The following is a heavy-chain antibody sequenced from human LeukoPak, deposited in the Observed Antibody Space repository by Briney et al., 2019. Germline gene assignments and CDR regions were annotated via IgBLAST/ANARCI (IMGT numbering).Heavy chain of an antibody. V-gene: IGHV1-69*06. CDR2: IIPIFGTA. D-gene: IGHD3-10*01. J-gene: IGHJ4*02. CDR1: GGTFSSYA. CDR3: ARDGGYYGSGSYHY. Sequence: GASVKVSCKASGGTFSSYAISWVRQAPGQGLEWMGGIIPIFGTANYAQKFQGRVTITADKSTSTAYMELSSLRSEDTAVYYCARDGGYYGSGSYHYWGQGTLVTVSS.